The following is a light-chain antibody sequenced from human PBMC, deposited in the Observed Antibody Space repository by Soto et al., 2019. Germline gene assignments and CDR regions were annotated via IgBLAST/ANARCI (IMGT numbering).Light chain of an antibody. J-gene: IGLJ2*01. V-gene: IGLV3-9*01. CDR1: NIGTKS. Sequence: SYELTQPLSVSVALGQTARITCGGNNIGTKSVHGYQQKPGQAPVLVIYRDNNRPSGIPERFSGSNSGNTATLTISRAQAGDEADYSCQVWDSSTVVFGGGTKVTVL. CDR3: QVWDSSTVV. CDR2: RDN.